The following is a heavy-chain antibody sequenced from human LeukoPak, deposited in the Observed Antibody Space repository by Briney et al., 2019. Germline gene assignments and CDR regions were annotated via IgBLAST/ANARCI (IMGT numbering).Heavy chain of an antibody. CDR3: ASNGLEGYQLLFDAFDI. J-gene: IGHJ3*02. V-gene: IGHV4-39*07. D-gene: IGHD2-2*01. CDR1: GGSISSSSYY. Sequence: KSSETLSLTCTVSGGSISSSSYYWSWIRQPPGKGLEWIGEINHSGSTNYNPSLKSRVTISVDTSKNQFSLKLSSVTAADTAVYYCASNGLEGYQLLFDAFDIWGQGTMVTVSS. CDR2: INHSGST.